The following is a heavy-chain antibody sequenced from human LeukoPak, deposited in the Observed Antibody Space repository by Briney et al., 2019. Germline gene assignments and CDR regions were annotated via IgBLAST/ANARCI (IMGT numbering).Heavy chain of an antibody. Sequence: SVKVSCKASGGTFSSYAINWVRQAPSEGLEWLGGLTPLAGTPNYAQKFQGRLTISADKSTSTVYMELSRLTSEDTAVYFCAKFWSGYYTDWGQGTLVSVSS. CDR3: AKFWSGYYTD. CDR1: GGTFSSYA. D-gene: IGHD3-3*01. CDR2: LTPLAGTP. V-gene: IGHV1-69*06. J-gene: IGHJ4*02.